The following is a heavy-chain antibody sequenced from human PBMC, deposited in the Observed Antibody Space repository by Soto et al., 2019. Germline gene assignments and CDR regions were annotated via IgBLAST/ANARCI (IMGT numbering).Heavy chain of an antibody. CDR2: ISAYNGNT. CDR3: ARDGNYYGSGSLLDNWFDP. CDR1: GYTFTSYG. V-gene: IGHV1-18*04. Sequence: QVQLVQSGAEVKKPGASVKVSCKASGYTFTSYGISWVRQAPGQGLEWMGWISAYNGNTNYAQKLQGRVTMTTDTSTSTAYMELRSLRSDDTAVYYCARDGNYYGSGSLLDNWFDPWGQGTLVTVSS. J-gene: IGHJ5*02. D-gene: IGHD3-10*01.